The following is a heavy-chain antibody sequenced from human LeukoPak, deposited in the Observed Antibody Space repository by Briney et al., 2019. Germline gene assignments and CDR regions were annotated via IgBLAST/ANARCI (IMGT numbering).Heavy chain of an antibody. CDR2: IYYSGST. J-gene: IGHJ5*02. CDR3: ARGGLGLDP. CDR1: GASLSSYY. Sequence: SETLSLTCTVSGASLSSYYWTWIRQPPGKGLEWIGYIYYSGSTNYNPSLKSRVTISVDTSKNQFSLRLTSVTAADTAVYYCARGGLGLDPWGQGTLVTVSS. V-gene: IGHV4-59*01. D-gene: IGHD3-22*01.